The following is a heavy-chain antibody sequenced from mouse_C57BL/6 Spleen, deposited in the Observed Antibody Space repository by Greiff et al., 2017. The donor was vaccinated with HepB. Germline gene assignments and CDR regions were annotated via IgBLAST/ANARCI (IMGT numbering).Heavy chain of an antibody. V-gene: IGHV5-9-1*02. D-gene: IGHD1-1*01. CDR2: ISSGGDYI. CDR1: GFTFSSYA. CDR3: TTYYGSSYPYWYFDV. Sequence: EVNVVESGEGLVKPGGSLKLSCAASGFTFSSYAMSWVRQTPEKRLEWVAYISSGGDYIYYADTVKGRFTISKDNARNTLYLKMGSLKSEDTTMYYCTTYYGSSYPYWYFDVWGTGTTVTVSS. J-gene: IGHJ1*03.